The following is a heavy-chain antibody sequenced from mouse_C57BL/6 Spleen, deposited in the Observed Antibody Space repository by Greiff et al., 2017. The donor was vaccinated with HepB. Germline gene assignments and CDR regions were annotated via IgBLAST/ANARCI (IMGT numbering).Heavy chain of an antibody. CDR3: ARGGGLRRDFDV. D-gene: IGHD2-4*01. Sequence: QVQLKESGAELARPGASVKLSCKASGYTFTSYGISWVKQRTGQGFEWIGEIYPRSGNTYYNEKFKGKATLTADKSSSTAYMELRSLTSEDSAVYFCARGGGLRRDFDVWGTGTTVTVSS. CDR2: IYPRSGNT. CDR1: GYTFTSYG. J-gene: IGHJ1*03. V-gene: IGHV1-81*01.